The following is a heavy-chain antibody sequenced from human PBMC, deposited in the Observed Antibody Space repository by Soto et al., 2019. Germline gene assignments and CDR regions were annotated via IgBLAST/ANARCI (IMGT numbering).Heavy chain of an antibody. D-gene: IGHD3-22*01. CDR3: ATSYDSSGNEAFDI. CDR1: GFTFSNYG. CDR2: LSYDGSHK. Sequence: GSLRLSCAASGFTFSNYGIHWVRQAPGKGLEWVAVLSYDGSHKYFAVSVKVRFPIFRDTSKNMLYLQMNRLRAEDTAVYYCATSYDSSGNEAFDIWGQGTRGTVSS. J-gene: IGHJ3*02. V-gene: IGHV3-30*03.